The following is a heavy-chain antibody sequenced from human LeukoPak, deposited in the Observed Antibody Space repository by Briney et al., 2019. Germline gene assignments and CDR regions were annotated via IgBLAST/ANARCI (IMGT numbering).Heavy chain of an antibody. J-gene: IGHJ4*02. CDR1: GFTFSSYE. Sequence: GGSLRLSCAASGFTFSSYEMNWVRQAPGKGLEWLSYISGSGSTIYYADSVKGRFYISRDNAKNSLYLQMNSLRAEDTAVYYCARHSAGLGIDYWGQGTLVTVST. V-gene: IGHV3-48*03. CDR3: ARHSAGLGIDY. CDR2: ISGSGSTI. D-gene: IGHD7-27*01.